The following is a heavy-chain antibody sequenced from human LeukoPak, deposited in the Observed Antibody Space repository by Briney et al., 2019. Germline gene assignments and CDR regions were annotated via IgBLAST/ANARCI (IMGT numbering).Heavy chain of an antibody. J-gene: IGHJ3*02. CDR2: IYYSGST. Sequence: SETLSLTCTVSGGSISSSSYYWGWIRQPPGKGLEWIGSIYYSGSTYYNPSLKSRVTISVDTSKNQFSLKLSSVTAADTAVYYCARADCGGDCSDAFDIWGQGTMVTVSS. D-gene: IGHD2-21*02. CDR1: GGSISSSSYY. CDR3: ARADCGGDCSDAFDI. V-gene: IGHV4-39*07.